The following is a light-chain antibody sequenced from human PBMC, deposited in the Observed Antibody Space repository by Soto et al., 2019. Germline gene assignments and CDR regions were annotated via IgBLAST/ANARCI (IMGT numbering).Light chain of an antibody. CDR1: SSDVGGYNY. CDR2: EVS. CDR3: SSYTSSSPLYV. V-gene: IGLV2-14*01. J-gene: IGLJ1*01. Sequence: QSVLTQPASVSGSPGQSITISCTGTSSDVGGYNYVSWYQQHPGKAPKLMIYEVSNRPSGVSNRFSGSKSGNTASLTISGLQAEDEADYYCSSYTSSSPLYVFGTGTKLTV.